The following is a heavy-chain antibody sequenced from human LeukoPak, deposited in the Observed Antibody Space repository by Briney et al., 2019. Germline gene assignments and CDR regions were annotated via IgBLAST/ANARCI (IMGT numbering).Heavy chain of an antibody. V-gene: IGHV4-59*12. CDR3: ARESVGLVLFFDY. CDR2: IYYSGST. Sequence: SETLSLTCTVSGGSISSYYWSWIRQPPGKGLEWIGYIYYSGSTNYNPSLKSRVTISVDTSKNQFSLRLSSVTAADTAVYYCARESVGLVLFFDYWGQGTLVTVSS. D-gene: IGHD6-19*01. CDR1: GGSISSYY. J-gene: IGHJ4*02.